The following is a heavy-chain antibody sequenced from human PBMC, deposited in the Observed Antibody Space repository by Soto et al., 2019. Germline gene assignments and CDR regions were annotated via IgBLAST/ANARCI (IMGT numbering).Heavy chain of an antibody. D-gene: IGHD2-2*02. V-gene: IGHV1-69*13. CDR2: IIPIFGTA. CDR1: GGTFSSYA. J-gene: IGHJ6*03. CDR3: ARGYCSSTSCYTHYYYYMDV. Sequence: ASVKVSCKASGGTFSSYAISWVRQAPGQGLEWMGGIIPIFGTANYAQKFQGRVTITADESTSTAYMELSSLRSDDTAVYYCARGYCSSTSCYTHYYYYMDVWGKGTTVTVSS.